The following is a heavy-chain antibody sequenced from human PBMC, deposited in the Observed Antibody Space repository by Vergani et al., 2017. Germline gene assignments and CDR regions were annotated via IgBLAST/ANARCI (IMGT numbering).Heavy chain of an antibody. Sequence: QVQMQESGPGLVKTSETLSLTCSASGAPISYWCWSWLRQPAGKGLEWIGRLCPSGSTNYKPSLKSRVTMSIDTSKNQFSLKLTSVTAADTAVYYCARVAEYQVYNYIYYYMDVWGKGTTVTVSS. CDR1: GAPISYWC. CDR2: LCPSGST. J-gene: IGHJ6*03. CDR3: ARVAEYQVYNYIYYYMDV. V-gene: IGHV4-4*07. D-gene: IGHD2-2*01.